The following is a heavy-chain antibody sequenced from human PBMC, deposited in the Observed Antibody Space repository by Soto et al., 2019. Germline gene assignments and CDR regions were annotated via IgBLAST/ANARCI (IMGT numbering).Heavy chain of an antibody. J-gene: IGHJ4*02. Sequence: QVQLVQSGAEVKKPGASVKLSCKASGYTFSRYVICWVRQAPGHGLEWMGWINVYTGKTNYAQKVEGRVTMTTDTSTSTGYMDLRSVRSDDTAVYYCARFLPGTDDFDYWGQGSLITVSS. CDR2: INVYTGKT. CDR1: GYTFSRYV. CDR3: ARFLPGTDDFDY. V-gene: IGHV1-18*01. D-gene: IGHD1-26*01.